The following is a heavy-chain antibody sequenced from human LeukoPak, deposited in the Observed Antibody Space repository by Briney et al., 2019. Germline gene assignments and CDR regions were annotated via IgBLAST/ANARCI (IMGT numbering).Heavy chain of an antibody. CDR2: IYYSGST. CDR3: ARYSIVGSYFDY. J-gene: IGHJ4*02. D-gene: IGHD1-26*01. CDR1: GGSISSSSYY. V-gene: IGHV4-39*01. Sequence: SETLSFTCTVSGGSISSSSYYWGWIRQPPGKGLEWIGSIYYSGSTYYNPSLESRVTISVDTSKNQFSLNLSSVTAADTAVYYCARYSIVGSYFDYWGQGTLVTVSS.